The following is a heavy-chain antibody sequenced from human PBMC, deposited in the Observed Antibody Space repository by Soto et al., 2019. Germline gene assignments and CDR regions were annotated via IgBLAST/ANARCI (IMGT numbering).Heavy chain of an antibody. J-gene: IGHJ4*02. CDR3: ARVAYCGGDCYSYYFDY. D-gene: IGHD2-21*02. V-gene: IGHV3-33*01. CDR2: IWYDGSNK. Sequence: GGSLRLSCAASGFTFSSYGMHWVRQAPGKGLEWVAVIWYDGSNKYYADSVKGRFTISRDNSKNTLYLQMNSLRAEDTAVYYCARVAYCGGDCYSYYFDYWGQGTLVTVSS. CDR1: GFTFSSYG.